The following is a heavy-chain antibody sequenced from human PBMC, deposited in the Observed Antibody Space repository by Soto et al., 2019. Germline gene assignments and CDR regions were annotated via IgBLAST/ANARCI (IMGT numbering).Heavy chain of an antibody. CDR1: GFTFSSYA. Sequence: TGGSLRLSCAASGFTFSSYAMSWVRQAPGKGLEWVSAISGSGGSTYYADSVKGRFTISRDNSKNTLYLQMNSLRAEDTAVYYCAKGGDYIWGSYPTIWGQGTMVTVSS. D-gene: IGHD3-16*02. CDR3: AKGGDYIWGSYPTI. V-gene: IGHV3-23*01. CDR2: ISGSGGST. J-gene: IGHJ3*02.